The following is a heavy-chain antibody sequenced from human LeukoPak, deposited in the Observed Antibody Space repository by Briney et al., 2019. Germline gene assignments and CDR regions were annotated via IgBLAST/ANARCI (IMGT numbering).Heavy chain of an antibody. CDR2: ISGSGIST. J-gene: IGHJ6*03. V-gene: IGHV3-23*01. CDR3: TRSFYGSGSYYYYYYMDV. CDR1: GFTFSSYA. D-gene: IGHD3-10*01. Sequence: GGSLRLSCAASGFTFSSYAMSWVRQAPGKGLEWVSDISGSGISTYYADSVKGRFTISRDNSKNTLYLQMNSLKTEDTAVYYCTRSFYGSGSYYYYYYMDVWGKGTTVTISS.